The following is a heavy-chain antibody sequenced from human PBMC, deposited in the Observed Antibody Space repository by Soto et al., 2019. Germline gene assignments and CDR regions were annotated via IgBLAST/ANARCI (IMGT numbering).Heavy chain of an antibody. J-gene: IGHJ5*02. Sequence: AGGSLRLSCAASGFTFSSYWMSWVRQAPGKGLEWVANIKQDGSEKYYVDSVKGRFTISRDNAKDSLYLQMNSLRAEDTAVYYCARDEADYDFWSGYLANWFDPWGQGTLVTVSS. V-gene: IGHV3-7*05. CDR3: ARDEADYDFWSGYLANWFDP. CDR2: IKQDGSEK. CDR1: GFTFSSYW. D-gene: IGHD3-3*01.